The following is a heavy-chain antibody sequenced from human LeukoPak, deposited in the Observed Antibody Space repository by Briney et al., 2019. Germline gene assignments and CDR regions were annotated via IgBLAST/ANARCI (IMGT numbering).Heavy chain of an antibody. Sequence: ASVKVSCKASGYTFTSYDINWVRQATGQGLEWMGWMNPNSGNTGYAQKFQGRVTMTRNTSIRTAYMELSSLRSEDTAVYYCARDRGYCTSTSCYGGYYYYYYMDVWGKGTTVTVSS. CDR2: MNPNSGNT. CDR1: GYTFTSYD. V-gene: IGHV1-8*01. CDR3: ARDRGYCTSTSCYGGYYYYYYMDV. D-gene: IGHD2-2*01. J-gene: IGHJ6*03.